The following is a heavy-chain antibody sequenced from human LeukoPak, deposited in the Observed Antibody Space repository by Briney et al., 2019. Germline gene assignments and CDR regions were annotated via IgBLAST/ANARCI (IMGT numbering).Heavy chain of an antibody. CDR3: ARGVSVSPHFDY. D-gene: IGHD3-10*01. J-gene: IGHJ4*02. CDR1: GGSFSGYY. Sequence: SETLSLTCAVYGGSFSGYYWSWVRQPPGKGLEWIGEINHSGSTNYNPSLKSRVTISVDTSKNQFSLKLSSVTAADTAVYYCARGVSVSPHFDYWGQGTLVTVSS. V-gene: IGHV4-34*01. CDR2: INHSGST.